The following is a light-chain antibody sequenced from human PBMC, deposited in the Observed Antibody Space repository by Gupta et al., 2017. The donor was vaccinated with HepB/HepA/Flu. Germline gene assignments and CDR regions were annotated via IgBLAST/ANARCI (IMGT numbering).Light chain of an antibody. CDR1: ENLDNK. CDR3: QHRHNWPLT. CDR2: VAS. Sequence: EVWLAPSPPTLSLSPGERASLSCRASENLDNKLAWYHQRPGQPPTFLIYVASVRATGVPARFSGSGSGTDFTLNIDSLEPEDLGVYYCQHRHNWPLTFGGGTKVEI. V-gene: IGKV3-11*01. J-gene: IGKJ4*01.